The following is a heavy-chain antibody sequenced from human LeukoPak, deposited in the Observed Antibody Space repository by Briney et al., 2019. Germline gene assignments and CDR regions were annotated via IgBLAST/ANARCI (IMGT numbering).Heavy chain of an antibody. J-gene: IGHJ4*02. CDR1: GGTFSSYA. CDR3: ARDYYYTSGSYNSFDY. CDR2: IIPIFGTA. Sequence: GASVKVSCKASGGTFSSYAISWVRQAPGQGLEWMGGIIPIFGTANYAQKFQGRVTTTTDESTSTAYMELSSLRSEDTAVYYCARDYYYTSGSYNSFDYWGQGTLVTVSS. D-gene: IGHD3-10*01. V-gene: IGHV1-69*05.